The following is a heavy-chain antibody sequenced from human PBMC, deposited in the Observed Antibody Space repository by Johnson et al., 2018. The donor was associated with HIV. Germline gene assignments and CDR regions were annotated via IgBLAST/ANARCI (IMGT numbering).Heavy chain of an antibody. Sequence: QEKLVESGGGVVQPGRSPRLACAASGFTFSSYPMHWVRQAPGKGLEWVAVISYDGRNKYYADSVKGRFTISRDNSKNRLYLQMNSLRAEDTAVYFCARGVKQQLSVVDAFDIWGQGTMVTVSS. D-gene: IGHD6-13*01. CDR3: ARGVKQQLSVVDAFDI. V-gene: IGHV3-30*04. J-gene: IGHJ3*02. CDR2: ISYDGRNK. CDR1: GFTFSSYP.